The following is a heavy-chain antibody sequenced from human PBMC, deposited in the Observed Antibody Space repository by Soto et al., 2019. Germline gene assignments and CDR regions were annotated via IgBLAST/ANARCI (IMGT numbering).Heavy chain of an antibody. V-gene: IGHV3-30-3*02. CDR3: GKNDHYFGYWSAHEIDY. CDR2: ISYDGINK. Sequence: PGGSLRLSCAASGSIFGRYAMHWVRQAPGKGPEWVALISYDGINKYYADSVKGRFTISRDNSKNTVYLQMYRLRVEDTGIYYGGKNDHYFGYWSAHEIDYWGQRILVTVSS. CDR1: GSIFGRYA. D-gene: IGHD3-3*01. J-gene: IGHJ4*02.